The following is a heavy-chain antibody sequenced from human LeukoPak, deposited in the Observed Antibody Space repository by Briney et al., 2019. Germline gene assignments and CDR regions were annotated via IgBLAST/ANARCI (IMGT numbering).Heavy chain of an antibody. V-gene: IGHV3-49*04. CDR2: IRTKAYGGTT. J-gene: IGHJ4*02. D-gene: IGHD3-22*01. CDR1: GFTSGFTFGDYA. Sequence: GGSLRLSCTASGFTSGFTFGDYAMSWVRQAPGKGLEWVGVIRTKAYGGTTEYAASVKGRFTISRDGSKSIAYLQTNSLKTEDTAVYYCTRTYYDSSGYLFDYWGQGTLVTVSS. CDR3: TRTYYDSSGYLFDY.